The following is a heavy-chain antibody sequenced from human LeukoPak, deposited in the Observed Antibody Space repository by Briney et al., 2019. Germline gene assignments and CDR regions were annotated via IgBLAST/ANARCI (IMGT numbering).Heavy chain of an antibody. J-gene: IGHJ4*02. V-gene: IGHV3-15*01. Sequence: PGGSLRLSCAASGFTFSNAWMSWVRQAPGKGLEWVGRIKSKTDGGTTDYAAPVKGRFTISRDDSKNTLYLQMNSLKTEDTAVYYCTTELLWFGELLYLSYWGQGTLVTVSS. D-gene: IGHD3-10*01. CDR3: TTELLWFGELLYLSY. CDR1: GFTFSNAW. CDR2: IKSKTDGGTT.